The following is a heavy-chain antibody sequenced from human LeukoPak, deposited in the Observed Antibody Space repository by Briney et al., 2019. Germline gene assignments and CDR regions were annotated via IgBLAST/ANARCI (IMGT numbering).Heavy chain of an antibody. D-gene: IGHD3-16*01. CDR2: INSDGSSI. CDR3: VKTMVTFGGLIRTDAFDI. J-gene: IGHJ3*02. CDR1: GFTFSSYW. V-gene: IGHV3-74*01. Sequence: GGSLRLSCAASGFTFSSYWMHWVRQAPGKGPVWVSRINSDGSSIRYAESVKGRFTISRDNSKNTLYLQMSSLRPEDTAVYYCVKTMVTFGGLIRTDAFDIWGQGTMVTVSS.